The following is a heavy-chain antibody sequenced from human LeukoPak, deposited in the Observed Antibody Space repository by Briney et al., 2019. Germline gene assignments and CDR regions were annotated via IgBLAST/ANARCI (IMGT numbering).Heavy chain of an antibody. V-gene: IGHV1-69*04. Sequence: GSSVKVSCKASGGTFSSYAISWVRQAPGQGLEWMGRIIPILGIANYAQKFQGRVTITADKSTSTAYMELSSLRSEDTAVYYCARGGTAMVTRYYYGMDVWGQGTTVTVSS. D-gene: IGHD5-18*01. CDR2: IIPILGIA. CDR1: GGTFSSYA. J-gene: IGHJ6*02. CDR3: ARGGTAMVTRYYYGMDV.